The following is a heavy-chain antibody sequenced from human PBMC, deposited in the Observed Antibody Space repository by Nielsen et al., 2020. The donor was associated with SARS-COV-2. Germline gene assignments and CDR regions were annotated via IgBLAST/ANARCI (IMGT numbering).Heavy chain of an antibody. D-gene: IGHD3-3*01. CDR2: ISSSSSYI. CDR3: ARSETYYDFWSGFSGTYYYYYGMDV. Sequence: GESLKISCAASGFTFSSYSMNWVRQAPGKGLEWVSSISSSSSYIYYADSVKGRFTISRDNAKNSLYLQMNSLRAEDTAVYYCARSETYYDFWSGFSGTYYYYYGMDVWGQGTTVTVSS. J-gene: IGHJ6*02. V-gene: IGHV3-21*01. CDR1: GFTFSSYS.